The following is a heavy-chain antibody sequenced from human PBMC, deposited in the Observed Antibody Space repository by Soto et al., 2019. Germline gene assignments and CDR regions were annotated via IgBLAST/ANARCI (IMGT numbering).Heavy chain of an antibody. CDR2: IHAGNGKT. Sequence: QVQFVQSGAEVKKPGASVKVSCKASGYTFTDYALHWVRQAPGQRLEWMGGIHAGNGKTKDSQKFQGRVTITRDTSASTAYMELSSLRSEDTAVYYCGRGRWTQTTADYYIDYWGQGTLVTVSS. V-gene: IGHV1-3*01. CDR1: GYTFTDYA. J-gene: IGHJ4*02. D-gene: IGHD1-1*01. CDR3: GRGRWTQTTADYYIDY.